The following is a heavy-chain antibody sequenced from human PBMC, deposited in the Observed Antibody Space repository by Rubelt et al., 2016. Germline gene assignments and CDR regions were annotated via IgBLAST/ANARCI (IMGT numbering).Heavy chain of an antibody. Sequence: GHGEPSETLSLTCTVSGGSISSSSYYWSWIRQPPGKGLEWIGYIYYSGSTNYNPSLKSRVTISVDTSKNQFSLKLSSVTAADTAVYYCARRTASSYYDFWSGPTPDAFDIWGQGTMVTVSS. J-gene: IGHJ3*02. CDR3: ARRTASSYYDFWSGPTPDAFDI. V-gene: IGHV4-61*05. CDR2: IYYSGST. D-gene: IGHD3-3*01. CDR1: GGSISSSSYY.